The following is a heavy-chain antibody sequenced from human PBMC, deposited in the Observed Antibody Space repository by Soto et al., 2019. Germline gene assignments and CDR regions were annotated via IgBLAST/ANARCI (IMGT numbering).Heavy chain of an antibody. CDR2: VKQDGSEK. Sequence: EVQLVESGGGLVQPGGSLRLSCAASGFTFTRDWWSWVRQAPGKGLEWVANVKQDGSEKYYVDSVKGRFTISRDNAKNSLFLQMNSLRVEDTAVYHCARDGVPAGLDYWGQGILVTVSS. CDR3: ARDGVPAGLDY. V-gene: IGHV3-7*01. CDR1: GFTFTRDW. D-gene: IGHD2-2*01. J-gene: IGHJ4*02.